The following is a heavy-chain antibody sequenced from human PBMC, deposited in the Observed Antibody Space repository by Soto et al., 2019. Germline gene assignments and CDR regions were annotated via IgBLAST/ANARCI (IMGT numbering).Heavy chain of an antibody. CDR1: GGTFSSYA. CDR2: IIPIFGTA. Sequence: QVQLVQSGAEVKKPGSSVKVSCKASGGTFSSYAISWVRQAPGQGLEWMGGIIPIFGTANYAQKFQGRVTITADESTSTADMELSSLRSEDTAVYYCARDRIGGGYSGYDYEDYWGQGTLVTVSS. V-gene: IGHV1-69*12. D-gene: IGHD5-12*01. CDR3: ARDRIGGGYSGYDYEDY. J-gene: IGHJ4*02.